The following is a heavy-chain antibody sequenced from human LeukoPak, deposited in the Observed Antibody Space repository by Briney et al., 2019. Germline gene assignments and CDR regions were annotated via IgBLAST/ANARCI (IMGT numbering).Heavy chain of an antibody. J-gene: IGHJ6*04. CDR3: VRVSRIDYGANPEGDV. D-gene: IGHD4/OR15-4a*01. CDR1: GGSITDYY. V-gene: IGHV4-4*07. CDR2: KSVSGHT. Sequence: SETLSLTCTISGGSITDYYWNWIRQSAGKGLEWIGRKSVSGHTNYRSSLESRVTMSVDTSKNQFSLRLTSVTAADTAVYYCVRVSRIDYGANPEGDVWGKGITVIVSS.